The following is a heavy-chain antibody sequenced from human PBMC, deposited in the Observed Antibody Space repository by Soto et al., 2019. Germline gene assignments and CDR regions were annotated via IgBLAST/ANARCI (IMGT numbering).Heavy chain of an antibody. CDR3: ARYRVYYDSSGPFVY. CDR2: IKQDGSEK. Sequence: PGGSLRLSCAASGFTFSSYWMSWVRQAPGKGLEWVANIKQDGSEKYYVDSVKGRFTISRDNAKNSLYLQMNSLRAEDTAVYYCARYRVYYDSSGPFVYWGQGTLLTVSS. CDR1: GFTFSSYW. J-gene: IGHJ4*02. V-gene: IGHV3-7*01. D-gene: IGHD3-22*01.